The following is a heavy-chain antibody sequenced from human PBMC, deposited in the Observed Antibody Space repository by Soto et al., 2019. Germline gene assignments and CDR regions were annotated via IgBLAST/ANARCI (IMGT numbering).Heavy chain of an antibody. CDR2: VYNGGST. CDR1: GGSISTYY. CDR3: ARDRQRTYGNCFDP. D-gene: IGHD4-17*01. J-gene: IGHJ5*02. Sequence: SETLSLTCTVSGGSISTYYWSWIRQPPGKGLEWMGYVYNGGSTKYNPSLKSRVTIWESTSKNQVSLRLTSVTAADTAVYYCARDRQRTYGNCFDPWGQGTMVTVSS. V-gene: IGHV4-59*01.